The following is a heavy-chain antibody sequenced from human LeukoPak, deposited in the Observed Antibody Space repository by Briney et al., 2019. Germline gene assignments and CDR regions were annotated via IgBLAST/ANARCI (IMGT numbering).Heavy chain of an antibody. CDR1: GFTFSSYA. Sequence: GGSLRLSCAASGFTFSSYAMSWVRQAPAKGLEGVAGISGSGGRTYYADSVKDRFTISRDNSKNTLYLQMNSLRGGDRAVYFCANELSLGGVWVIGCVYWVRGTVVSVSS. V-gene: IGHV3-23*01. D-gene: IGHD3-16*02. CDR3: ANELSLGGVWVIGCVY. J-gene: IGHJ4*02. CDR2: ISGSGGRT.